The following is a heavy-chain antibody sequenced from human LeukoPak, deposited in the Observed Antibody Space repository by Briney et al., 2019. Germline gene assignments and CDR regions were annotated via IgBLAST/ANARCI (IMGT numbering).Heavy chain of an antibody. D-gene: IGHD3-10*01. CDR3: ARGRKTGIYYGSGSYYKGIHYFDY. J-gene: IGHJ4*02. V-gene: IGHV4-34*01. CDR1: GFIFSDHY. Sequence: LRLSCAASGFIFSDHYMDWIRQPPGKGLEWIGEINHSGSTNYNPSLKSRVTISVDTSKNQFSLKLSSVTAADTAVYYCARGRKTGIYYGSGSYYKGIHYFDYWGQGTLVTVSS. CDR2: INHSGST.